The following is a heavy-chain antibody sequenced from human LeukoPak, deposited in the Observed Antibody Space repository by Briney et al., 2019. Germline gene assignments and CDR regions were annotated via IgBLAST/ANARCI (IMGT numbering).Heavy chain of an antibody. CDR2: ISYDGSNK. J-gene: IGHJ4*02. CDR3: ARGLNQRYGSGSYDFDY. D-gene: IGHD3-10*01. V-gene: IGHV3-30*04. CDR1: GFTFSSYA. Sequence: GGSLRLSCAASGFTFSSYAMHWVRQAPGKGLEWVAVISYDGSNKYYADSVKGRFTIFRDNSKNTLYLQMNSLRAEDTAVYYCARGLNQRYGSGSYDFDYWGQGTLVTVSS.